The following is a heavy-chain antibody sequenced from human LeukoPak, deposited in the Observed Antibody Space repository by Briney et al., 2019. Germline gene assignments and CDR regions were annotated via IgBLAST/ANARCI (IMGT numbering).Heavy chain of an antibody. CDR2: IWHDGSKQ. CDR1: GFSFSKYG. D-gene: IGHD6-13*01. CDR3: AKDLSSSWYLTAEYFQH. V-gene: IGHV3-33*06. Sequence: GGSLRLSCTASGFSFSKYGMHWVRQAPGKGLEWVAVIWHDGSKQHYADFVKGRFTVSRDNSKNTLFLEMNSLRVEDTAVYYCAKDLSSSWYLTAEYFQHWGQGTLVTVSS. J-gene: IGHJ1*01.